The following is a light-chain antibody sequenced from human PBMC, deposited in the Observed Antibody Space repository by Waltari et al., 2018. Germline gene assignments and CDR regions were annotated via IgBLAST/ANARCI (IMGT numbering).Light chain of an antibody. CDR3: QQYSGYSGI. Sequence: DIQMTQSPSTLSASVGDRVPITCRARQGISRWLAWYQQKPGKPPKVLIYDASSLVSGGPSRFSGSGSETEFTLVISNLQPDDVATYYCQQYSGYSGIFGGGTKVEIK. J-gene: IGKJ4*01. CDR1: QGISRW. V-gene: IGKV1-5*01. CDR2: DAS.